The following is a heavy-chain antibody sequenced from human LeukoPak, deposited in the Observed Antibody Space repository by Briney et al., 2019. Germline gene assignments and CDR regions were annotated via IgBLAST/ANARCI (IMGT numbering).Heavy chain of an antibody. CDR2: ISWNSGSI. J-gene: IGHJ6*03. V-gene: IGHV3-9*03. Sequence: GGSLRLSCAASGFTFDDYAMHWVRQAPGKGLEWVSGISWNSGSIDYADSVKGRFTISRDNAKNSLYLQMNSLRAEDMALYYCAKDYQGDYYYYYMDVWGKGTTVTVSS. D-gene: IGHD3-16*01. CDR3: AKDYQGDYYYYYMDV. CDR1: GFTFDDYA.